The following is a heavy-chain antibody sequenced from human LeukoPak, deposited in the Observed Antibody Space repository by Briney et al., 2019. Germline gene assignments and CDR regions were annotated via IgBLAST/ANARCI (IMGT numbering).Heavy chain of an antibody. CDR1: GFTFSSYS. V-gene: IGHV3-21*01. Sequence: GSLRLSCSASGFTFSSYSMNWVRQAPGKGLEWVPSISSSSSYIYYADSVKGRFTISRDNAKNSLYLQMNSLRAEDTAVYYCARMSYCSSTSCYDGAFDIWGQGTMVTVSS. CDR3: ARMSYCSSTSCYDGAFDI. J-gene: IGHJ3*02. D-gene: IGHD2-2*01. CDR2: ISSSSSYI.